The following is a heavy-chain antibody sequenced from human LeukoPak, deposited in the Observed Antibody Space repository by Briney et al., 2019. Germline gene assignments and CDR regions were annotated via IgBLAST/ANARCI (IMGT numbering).Heavy chain of an antibody. J-gene: IGHJ4*02. D-gene: IGHD4-11*01. CDR3: ARSPYGNYIGYFDS. CDR1: GGSISSYY. V-gene: IGHV4-59*01. Sequence: SETLSLTCTVSGGSISSYYWSWIRQPPGKGLEWIGYIYYSGSTNYNPSLKSRVTISVDTSKNQFSLKLSSVTAADTAIYYCARSPYGNYIGYFDSWGQGTLVTVSS. CDR2: IYYSGST.